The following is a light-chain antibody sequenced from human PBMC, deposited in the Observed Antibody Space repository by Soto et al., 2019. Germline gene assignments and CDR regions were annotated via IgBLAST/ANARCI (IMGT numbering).Light chain of an antibody. J-gene: IGLJ3*02. CDR3: AAWDDSLNGPV. CDR1: SSNIGNNT. V-gene: IGLV1-44*01. Sequence: QSVLTQPPSASGTPGQRVTISCSGSSSNIGNNTVNWYQQLPGTAPKLLIYGNNHRTSGVPDRFSGSKSGTSDSLANSGLQSEDEADYFCAAWDDSLNGPVFGGGTKLTVL. CDR2: GNN.